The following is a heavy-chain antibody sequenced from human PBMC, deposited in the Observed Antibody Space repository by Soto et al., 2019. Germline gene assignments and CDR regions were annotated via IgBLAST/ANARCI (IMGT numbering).Heavy chain of an antibody. Sequence: QVQLVESGGGVVQPGRSLRLSCAASGFTFGTYGMHWVRQTPGKGLEWVAVISYDGSNKYYADSVKGRFTIYRDNSKNTLYLQMNSLRPEDTAVYYCAKEPFGVVIYAMDVWGQGTTVTVSS. CDR1: GFTFGTYG. CDR3: AKEPFGVVIYAMDV. J-gene: IGHJ6*02. CDR2: ISYDGSNK. V-gene: IGHV3-30*18. D-gene: IGHD3-3*01.